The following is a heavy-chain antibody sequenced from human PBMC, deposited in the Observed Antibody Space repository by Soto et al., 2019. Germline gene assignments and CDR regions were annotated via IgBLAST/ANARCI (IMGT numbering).Heavy chain of an antibody. CDR2: ISSRSTTM. D-gene: IGHD3-10*01. V-gene: IGHV3-48*02. CDR1: GFTFSSYS. Sequence: GGSLRLSCAASGFTFSSYSMYWVRQAPGKGLEWISEISSRSTTMYYADSVKGRFTISRDNAKSSLYLQMNSLRDEDTAVYYCAKDGGSFYYYGMDVWGQGTTVTVSS. J-gene: IGHJ6*02. CDR3: AKDGGSFYYYGMDV.